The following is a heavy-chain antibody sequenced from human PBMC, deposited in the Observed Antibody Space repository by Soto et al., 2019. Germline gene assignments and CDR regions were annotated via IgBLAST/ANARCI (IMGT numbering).Heavy chain of an antibody. J-gene: IGHJ4*02. V-gene: IGHV1-69*06. CDR2: IIPLFGTA. CDR3: ASKAACGGDCYAFDS. Sequence: QVYLVQSGAEVKKPGSSVKISCKASGGIFSSNTINWVRQAAGQGLEWMGGIIPLFGTANYAEKFQGRVTITADKSTETEYMELTSLRSEDTAVYYCASKAACGGDCYAFDSWGQATLVTVSS. CDR1: GGIFSSNT. D-gene: IGHD2-21*02.